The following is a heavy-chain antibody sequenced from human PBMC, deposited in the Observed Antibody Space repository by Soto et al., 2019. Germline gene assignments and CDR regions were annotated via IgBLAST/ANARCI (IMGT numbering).Heavy chain of an antibody. Sequence: EVQLVESGGGLVQPGRSLRLSCAASGFTFDDYAMHWVRQAPGKGLEWVSGISWNSGSIGYADSVKGRFTISRDNAKNSLYLQMNSLRAEDTALYYCVKDMKQWLVRESAFDIWGQGTMVTVSS. CDR2: ISWNSGSI. V-gene: IGHV3-9*01. CDR3: VKDMKQWLVRESAFDI. D-gene: IGHD6-19*01. J-gene: IGHJ3*02. CDR1: GFTFDDYA.